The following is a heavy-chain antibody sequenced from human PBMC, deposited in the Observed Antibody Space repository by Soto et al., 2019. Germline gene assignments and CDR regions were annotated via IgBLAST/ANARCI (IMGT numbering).Heavy chain of an antibody. V-gene: IGHV3-23*01. J-gene: IGHJ4*02. CDR2: ISGSGGST. CDR3: AKVGTEGARITIFGVVTKYYFDY. CDR1: GFTFSSYA. D-gene: IGHD3-3*01. Sequence: GGSLRLSCAASGFTFSSYAMSWVRQAPGKGLEWVSAISGSGGSTYYADSVKGRFTISRDNSKNTLYLQMNSLRAEDTAVYYCAKVGTEGARITIFGVVTKYYFDYWGQGTLVTVSS.